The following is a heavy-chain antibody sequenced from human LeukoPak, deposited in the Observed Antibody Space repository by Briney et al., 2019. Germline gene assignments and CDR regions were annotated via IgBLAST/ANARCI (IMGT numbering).Heavy chain of an antibody. CDR1: GYTLTELS. Sequence: ASVKVSCKVSGYTLTELSMHWVRQAPGQGLEWMGWINPNSGGTNYAQKFQGRVTMTRDTSISTAYMELSRLRSDDTAVYYCASAGELSLSHWFDPWGQGTLVTVSS. CDR2: INPNSGGT. J-gene: IGHJ5*02. V-gene: IGHV1-2*02. D-gene: IGHD3-16*02. CDR3: ASAGELSLSHWFDP.